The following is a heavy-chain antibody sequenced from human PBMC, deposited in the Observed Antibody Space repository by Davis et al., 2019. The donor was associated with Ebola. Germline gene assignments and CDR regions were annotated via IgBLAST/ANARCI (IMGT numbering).Heavy chain of an antibody. V-gene: IGHV1-69*06. CDR1: GGTFSSYA. J-gene: IGHJ4*02. D-gene: IGHD1-1*01. Sequence: SVKVSCKASGGTFSSYAISWVRRAPGQGLEWMGGIIPIFGTANYAQKFQGRVTITADKSTSTAYMELSSLRSEDTAVYYCARVELERGIDYWGQGTLVTVSS. CDR3: ARVELERGIDY. CDR2: IIPIFGTA.